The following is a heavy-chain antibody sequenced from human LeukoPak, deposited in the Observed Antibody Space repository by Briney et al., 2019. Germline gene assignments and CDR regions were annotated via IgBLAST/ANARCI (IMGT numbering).Heavy chain of an antibody. D-gene: IGHD2-21*02. CDR1: GFTFDDYA. CDR2: ISGDGGST. CDR3: AKGGNCGGDCYCYFDL. Sequence: GGSLRLSCAASGFTFDDYAMHWVRQAPGKGLEWVSLISGDGGSTYYADSVKGRFTISRDNSKNSLYLQMNSLRTEDTALYYCAKGGNCGGDCYCYFDLWGRGTLVTVSS. V-gene: IGHV3-43*02. J-gene: IGHJ2*01.